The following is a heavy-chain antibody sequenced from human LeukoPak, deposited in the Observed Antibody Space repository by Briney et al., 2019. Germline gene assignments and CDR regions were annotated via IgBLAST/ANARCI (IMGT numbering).Heavy chain of an antibody. CDR3: ARHVPGYYGSGTNDF. CDR2: IDPTDSYV. J-gene: IGHJ4*02. Sequence: GESLRTSCQASGYTFTRNWISWVRQIPGKGLEWMGTIDPTDSYVNYCPSFEGHVTISTDRSINTVYLHWGSLRASDTAMYYCARHVPGYYGSGTNDFWGQGTLVTVAS. D-gene: IGHD3-10*01. CDR1: GYTFTRNW. V-gene: IGHV5-10-1*01.